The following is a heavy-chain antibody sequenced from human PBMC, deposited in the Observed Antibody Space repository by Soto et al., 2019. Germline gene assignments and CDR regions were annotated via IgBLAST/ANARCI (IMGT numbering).Heavy chain of an antibody. CDR1: GFTFSDYA. V-gene: IGHV3-23*01. CDR2: ITSSGGT. CDR3: VKDAPGSGWLSDY. J-gene: IGHJ4*02. D-gene: IGHD3-22*01. Sequence: GGSLRLSCAASGFTFSDYAVSWVRQAPGRGLAWVSTITSSGGTYYADSVKGRFTVSRDNSKNTLYLQVTSLRAEDAAVYYCVKDAPGSGWLSDYWGQGTLVTVSS.